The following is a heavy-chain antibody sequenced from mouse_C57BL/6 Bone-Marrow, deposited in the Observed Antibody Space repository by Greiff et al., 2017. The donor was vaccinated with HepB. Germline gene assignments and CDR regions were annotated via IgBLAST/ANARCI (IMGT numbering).Heavy chain of an antibody. D-gene: IGHD1-1*01. V-gene: IGHV5-17*01. Sequence: EVKVVESGGGLVKPGGSLKLSCAASGFTFSDYGMHWVRQAPEKGLEWVAYISSGSSTIYYADTVKGRFTISRDNAKNTLFLQMTSLRSEDTAMYYCARPDYYYGSSYWIYFDYWGQGTTLTVSS. CDR3: ARPDYYYGSSYWIYFDY. CDR2: ISSGSSTI. CDR1: GFTFSDYG. J-gene: IGHJ2*01.